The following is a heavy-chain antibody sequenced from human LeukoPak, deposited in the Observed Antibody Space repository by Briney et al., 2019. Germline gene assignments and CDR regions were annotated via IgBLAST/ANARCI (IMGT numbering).Heavy chain of an antibody. Sequence: SETLSLTCTVSSDSVSSGNNLWCWIRQTPGRGLEWIGFMYSSGSTTYNPSLKRRVTISVDTPKNQFSLTLSSVTAADTALYYCARVSASGTGPDSWGQGTLVTVSS. J-gene: IGHJ4*02. D-gene: IGHD6-25*01. CDR3: ARVSASGTGPDS. CDR2: MYSSGST. V-gene: IGHV4-61*01. CDR1: SDSVSSGNNL.